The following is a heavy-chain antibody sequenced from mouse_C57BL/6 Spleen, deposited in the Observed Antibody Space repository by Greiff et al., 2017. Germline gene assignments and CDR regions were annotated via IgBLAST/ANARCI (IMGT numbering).Heavy chain of an antibody. D-gene: IGHD2-3*01. CDR3: ARWYDRIHAMDY. CDR2: IYPGDGDT. V-gene: IGHV1-80*01. J-gene: IGHJ4*01. Sequence: QVQLQQSGAELVKPGASVKISCKASGYAFSSYWMNWVKQRPGKGLEWIGQIYPGDGDTNYNGKFKGKATLTADKSSSTAYMQLSSLTSEDSAVYFCARWYDRIHAMDYWGQGTSVTVSS. CDR1: GYAFSSYW.